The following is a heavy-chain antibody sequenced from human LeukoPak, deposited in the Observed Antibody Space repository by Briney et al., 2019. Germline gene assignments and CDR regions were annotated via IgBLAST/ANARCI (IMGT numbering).Heavy chain of an antibody. J-gene: IGHJ4*02. D-gene: IGHD3-22*01. V-gene: IGHV1-46*01. Sequence: GASVKVSCKTSGYTFTNYYIYWVRQAPGQGLEWMGIVNPSVGSTSSAQRFQGRVTLTRDTSTSTVFLELSRLRSEDTAVYDCARAYYYDTTAYYPGGDYWGQGTLVTVSS. CDR2: VNPSVGST. CDR1: GYTFTNYY. CDR3: ARAYYYDTTAYYPGGDY.